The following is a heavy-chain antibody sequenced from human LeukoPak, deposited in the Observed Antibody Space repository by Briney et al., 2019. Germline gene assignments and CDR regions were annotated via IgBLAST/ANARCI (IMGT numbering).Heavy chain of an antibody. CDR1: GFTFGDYA. V-gene: IGHV3-49*03. CDR2: IRSKTYGGTT. D-gene: IGHD6-13*01. J-gene: IGHJ4*02. CDR3: TRGGIAAAGLFDY. Sequence: GGSLRLSCTASGFTFGDYAMSWFRQAPGKGLEWVGFIRSKTYGGTTEYAASVKGRFTISRDDSKTIAYLQMNSLKTEDTAVYYCTRGGIAAAGLFDYWGQGTLVTVSS.